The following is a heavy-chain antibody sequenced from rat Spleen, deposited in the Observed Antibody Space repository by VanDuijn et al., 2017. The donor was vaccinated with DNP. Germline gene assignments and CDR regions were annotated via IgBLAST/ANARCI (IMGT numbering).Heavy chain of an antibody. Sequence: EVQLVESGGGLVQPGRSLKLSCVASGFTFSNYWMYWIRQAPGKGLEWVASITNGGSSTYYGDSVKGRFTMSRDNAKSTLYLQMNSLRSEDTATYYCARLLAGRSYYFDYWGQGVMVTVSS. CDR1: GFTFSNYW. CDR2: ITNGGSST. CDR3: ARLLAGRSYYFDY. J-gene: IGHJ2*01. V-gene: IGHV5-31*01. D-gene: IGHD2-7*01.